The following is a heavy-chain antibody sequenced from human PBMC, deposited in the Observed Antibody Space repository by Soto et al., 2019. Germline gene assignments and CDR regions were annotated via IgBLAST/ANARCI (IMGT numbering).Heavy chain of an antibody. CDR3: ARMGGSGSYYPFDY. Sequence: SETLSLTCAVYGGSFSGYYWSWIRQPPGKGLEWIGEINHSGSTNYNPSLKSRVTISVDTSKNQFSLKLSSVTAADTAVYYCARMGGSGSYYPFDYWGQGTLVIVSS. CDR2: INHSGST. J-gene: IGHJ4*02. V-gene: IGHV4-34*01. CDR1: GGSFSGYY. D-gene: IGHD3-10*01.